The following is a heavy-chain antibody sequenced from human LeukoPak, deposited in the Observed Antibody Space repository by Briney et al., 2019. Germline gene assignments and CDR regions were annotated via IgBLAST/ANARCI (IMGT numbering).Heavy chain of an antibody. D-gene: IGHD1-26*01. CDR3: AREWERDWSY. CDR1: GGSISSYYY. CDR2: IYFSGST. J-gene: IGHJ4*02. Sequence: SETLSLTCTVSGGSISSYYYWGWIRQPPGQGLEWIGNIYFSGSTYYNPSLKSRVTISVDTSKNQFSLNLSSVTAADTAVYYCAREWERDWSYWGQGTLVTVSS. V-gene: IGHV4-39*07.